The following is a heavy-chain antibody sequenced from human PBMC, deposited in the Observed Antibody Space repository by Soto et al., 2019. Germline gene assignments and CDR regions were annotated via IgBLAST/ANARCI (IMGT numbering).Heavy chain of an antibody. D-gene: IGHD1-1*01. CDR3: AHIYLTTGGFDY. Sequence: QITLKESGPTLVKPTQTLTLTCTFSGFSLSTSGVGVGWIRQPPGKALEWLALIYWDDDKRYSPSLKSRLTIXKXXSKNQVVLTMTNMDPVDTATYYCAHIYLTTGGFDYWGQGTLVTVSS. J-gene: IGHJ4*02. CDR1: GFSLSTSGVG. V-gene: IGHV2-5*02. CDR2: IYWDDDK.